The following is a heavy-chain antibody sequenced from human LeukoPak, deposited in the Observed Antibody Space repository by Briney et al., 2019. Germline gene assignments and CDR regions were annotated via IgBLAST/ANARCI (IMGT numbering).Heavy chain of an antibody. CDR1: GFTFSSNW. J-gene: IGHJ2*01. V-gene: IGHV3-7*01. CDR3: ARDRVVFKPNNWYFDV. D-gene: IGHD2-8*02. CDR2: INEDRSET. Sequence: GGSLRLSCVASGFTFSSNWMSWVRQAPGKGLAWLAKINEDRSETHYADSVRGRFTISRDNAKSSLYLQMNNLRAEDTAVYFCARDRVVFKPNNWYFDVWGRGSQVTVSS.